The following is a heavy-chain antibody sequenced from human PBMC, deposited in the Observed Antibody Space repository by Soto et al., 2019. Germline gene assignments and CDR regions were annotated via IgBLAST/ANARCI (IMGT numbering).Heavy chain of an antibody. D-gene: IGHD6-19*01. J-gene: IGHJ4*02. V-gene: IGHV3-30*18. CDR3: AEDRGPRRQWLIDPSDY. Sequence: QVQLVESGGGVVQPGRSLRVSCAASGFTFSIYAMHLVRQAPGTGLEWVAVISYDGTKTYYADSVKGRFTISRDNSKNTVYLQMTSLRDEDTAVYYCAEDRGPRRQWLIDPSDYWGQGTLVTVSP. CDR2: ISYDGTKT. CDR1: GFTFSIYA.